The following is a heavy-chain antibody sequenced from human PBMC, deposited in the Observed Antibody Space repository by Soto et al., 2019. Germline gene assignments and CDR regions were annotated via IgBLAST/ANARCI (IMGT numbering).Heavy chain of an antibody. J-gene: IGHJ4*02. CDR2: IYSGGST. V-gene: IGHV3-66*01. CDR1: GFTVSSNY. Sequence: EVQLVESGGGLVQSGGSLRLSCAASGFTVSSNYMSWVRQAPGKGLEWVSVIYSGGSTYYADSVKGRFTISRDNSKNTLYLQMNSLRAEDTAVYYCARGMGYCSGGSCYPGLNYWGQGTLVTVSS. CDR3: ARGMGYCSGGSCYPGLNY. D-gene: IGHD2-15*01.